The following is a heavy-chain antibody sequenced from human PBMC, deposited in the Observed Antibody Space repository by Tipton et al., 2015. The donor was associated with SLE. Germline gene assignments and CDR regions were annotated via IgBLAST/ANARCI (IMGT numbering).Heavy chain of an antibody. Sequence: TLSLTCTVSGGSISSSSYYWGWIRQPPGKGLEWIGSIYYSGSTNYNPSLKSRVTISVDKSKNQFSLKLSSVTAADTAVYYCARAKGSTGQRFDPWGQGTLVTVSS. CDR2: IYYSGST. V-gene: IGHV4-39*07. J-gene: IGHJ5*02. CDR3: ARAKGSTGQRFDP. CDR1: GGSISSSSYY. D-gene: IGHD2-2*01.